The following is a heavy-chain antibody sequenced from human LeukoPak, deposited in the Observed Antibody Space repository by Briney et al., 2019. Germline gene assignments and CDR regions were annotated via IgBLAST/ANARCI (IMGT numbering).Heavy chain of an antibody. CDR2: ISGSGGST. Sequence: GGSLRLSCAASGFTFSSYAMSWARQAPGKGLEWVSAISGSGGSTYYADSVKGRFTISRDNSKNTLYLQMNSLRAEDTAVYYCAKDHTYYYDSSGFYWGQGTLVTVSS. J-gene: IGHJ4*02. D-gene: IGHD3-22*01. V-gene: IGHV3-23*01. CDR1: GFTFSSYA. CDR3: AKDHTYYYDSSGFY.